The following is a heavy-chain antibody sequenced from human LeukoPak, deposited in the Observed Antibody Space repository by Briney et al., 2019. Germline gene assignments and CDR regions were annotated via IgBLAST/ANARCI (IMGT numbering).Heavy chain of an antibody. J-gene: IGHJ4*02. CDR1: GFTFSNYW. CDR3: VRFRTAMQLWKGYYFDY. CDR2: IKQDGREK. D-gene: IGHD5-18*01. V-gene: IGHV3-7*01. Sequence: GGSLRLSWAASGFTFSNYWMSWVRQAQGKGLEWVANIKQDGREKYYVDSVKGRFTISRDNTKKSLYLQMNTLRAEDTAVYYCVRFRTAMQLWKGYYFDYWGQGTLVTVSS.